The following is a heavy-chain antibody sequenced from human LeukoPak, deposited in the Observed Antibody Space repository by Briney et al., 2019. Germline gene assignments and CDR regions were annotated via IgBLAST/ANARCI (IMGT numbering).Heavy chain of an antibody. V-gene: IGHV4-31*03. Sequence: PSETLSLTCTVSGGSISSGGYYWSWIRQHPGKGLEWIGYIYYSGSTYYNPSLKSRVTISVDTSKNQFSLKLSSVTAADTAVYYCAREPYYYDSSGYSFGMDVWGQGTTVTVSS. CDR2: IYYSGST. CDR3: AREPYYYDSSGYSFGMDV. J-gene: IGHJ6*02. CDR1: GGSISSGGYY. D-gene: IGHD3-22*01.